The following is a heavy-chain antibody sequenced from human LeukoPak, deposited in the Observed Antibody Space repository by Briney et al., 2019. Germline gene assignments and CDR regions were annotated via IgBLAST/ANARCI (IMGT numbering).Heavy chain of an antibody. Sequence: GGSLRLSCAASGFTFSSYEMNWVRQAPGKGLEWVSYISSSGSTIYYADSVKGRFTISRDNAKTSLYLQMNSLRAEDTAVYYCARQRITMVRGVIDIWGQGTMVTVSS. D-gene: IGHD3-10*01. CDR1: GFTFSSYE. CDR2: ISSSGSTI. CDR3: ARQRITMVRGVIDI. V-gene: IGHV3-48*03. J-gene: IGHJ3*02.